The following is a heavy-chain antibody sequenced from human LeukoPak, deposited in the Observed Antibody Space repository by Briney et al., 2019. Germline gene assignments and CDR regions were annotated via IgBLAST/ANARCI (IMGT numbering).Heavy chain of an antibody. CDR3: ATVLLWFGELNAEYFQH. Sequence: ASVKVSCKASGYTFTSYDINWVRQATGQGLEWMGWMNPNSGNTGYAQKFQGRVTMTRNTSISTAYMELSSLRSEDTAVYYCATVLLWFGELNAEYFQHWGQGTLVTVSS. CDR2: MNPNSGNT. V-gene: IGHV1-8*01. CDR1: GYTFTSYD. D-gene: IGHD3-10*01. J-gene: IGHJ1*01.